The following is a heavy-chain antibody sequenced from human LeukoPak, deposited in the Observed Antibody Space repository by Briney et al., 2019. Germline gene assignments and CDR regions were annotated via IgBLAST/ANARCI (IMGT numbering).Heavy chain of an antibody. J-gene: IGHJ5*02. D-gene: IGHD3-10*01. V-gene: IGHV4-34*01. Sequence: SETLSLTCAVYGGSFSGYYWSWIRQPPGKGLEWIGEINHSGSTNYNPSLKSRVTISVDTSKNQFSLKLSSVTAADTAVYYCAGQWQLWFPRRFWFDPWGQGTLVTVSS. CDR3: AGQWQLWFPRRFWFDP. CDR1: GGSFSGYY. CDR2: INHSGST.